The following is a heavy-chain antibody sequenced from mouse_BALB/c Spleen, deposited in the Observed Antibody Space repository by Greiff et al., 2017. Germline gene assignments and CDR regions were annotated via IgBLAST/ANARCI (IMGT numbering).Heavy chain of an antibody. Sequence: VKLQESGAELARPGASVKLSCKASGYTFTSYWMQWVKQRPGQGLEWIGAIYPGDGDTRYTQKFKGKATLTADKSSSTAYMQLSSLASEDSAVYYCARMDDYDGDAMDYWGQGTSVTVSS. D-gene: IGHD2-4*01. V-gene: IGHV1-87*01. J-gene: IGHJ4*01. CDR2: IYPGDGDT. CDR1: GYTFTSYW. CDR3: ARMDDYDGDAMDY.